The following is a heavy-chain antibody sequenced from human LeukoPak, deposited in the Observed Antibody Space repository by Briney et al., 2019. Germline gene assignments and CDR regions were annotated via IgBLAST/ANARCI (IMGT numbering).Heavy chain of an antibody. V-gene: IGHV3-53*01. D-gene: IGHD3-22*01. CDR3: ARDSYYYDSSGYLGADYFDY. J-gene: IGHJ4*02. CDR2: IYSGGST. CDR1: GFTVSSNY. Sequence: GGSLRLSCAASGFTVSSNYMSWVRQAPGKGLEWVSVIYSGGSTYYADSVKGRFTISRDNSKNTLYLQMNSLRAEDTAVCYCARDSYYYDSSGYLGADYFDYWGQGTLVTVSS.